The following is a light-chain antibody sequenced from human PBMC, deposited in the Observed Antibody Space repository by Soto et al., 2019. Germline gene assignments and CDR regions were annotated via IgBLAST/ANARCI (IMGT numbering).Light chain of an antibody. Sequence: EIVLTQSPATLSLSPGERATLPAGAIQGVSSYLAWYQQKPGQAPRLLIYDASSRATGIPARFSGSGSGTDFTLTISSLEPEDFAVYYCQQRSNSFTFGPGTKVDIK. V-gene: IGKV3-11*01. J-gene: IGKJ3*01. CDR2: DAS. CDR1: QGVSSY. CDR3: QQRSNSFT.